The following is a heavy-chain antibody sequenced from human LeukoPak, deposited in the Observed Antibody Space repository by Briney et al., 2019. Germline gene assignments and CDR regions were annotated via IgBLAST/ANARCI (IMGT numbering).Heavy chain of an antibody. Sequence: GGSLRLSCAASGFTFSSYAMSWVRQAPGKGLEWVSAISGSGGSTYYADSVKGRFTISRDNSKNTLYLQMNSLRAEDTALYYCAREREGGRTTVTTGGGFDYWGQGTLVTVSS. V-gene: IGHV3-23*01. D-gene: IGHD4-17*01. CDR3: AREREGGRTTVTTGGGFDY. CDR1: GFTFSSYA. CDR2: ISGSGGST. J-gene: IGHJ4*02.